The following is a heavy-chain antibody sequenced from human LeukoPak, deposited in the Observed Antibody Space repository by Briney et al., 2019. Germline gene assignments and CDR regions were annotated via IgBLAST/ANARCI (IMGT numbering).Heavy chain of an antibody. CDR3: ARAGRGANDY. Sequence: PSETLSLTCTVSGGSISSYYWSWIRQPPRKGLEWIGYIYYSGSTNYNPSLKSRVTISVDTSKNQFSLKLSSVTAADTAVYYCARAGRGANDYWGQGTLVTVSS. V-gene: IGHV4-59*01. CDR2: IYYSGST. J-gene: IGHJ4*02. CDR1: GGSISSYY. D-gene: IGHD2-15*01.